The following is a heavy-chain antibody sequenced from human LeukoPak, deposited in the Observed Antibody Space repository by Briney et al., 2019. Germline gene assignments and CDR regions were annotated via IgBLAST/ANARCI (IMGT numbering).Heavy chain of an antibody. J-gene: IGHJ4*02. CDR1: GFTFSGYA. Sequence: GGSLRLSCAASGFTFSGYAMHWVRQAPGKGLEWVANIKQDGSEKYYVDSVKGRFTISRDNAKNSLYLQMNSLRAEDTAVYYCARDRGVGYWGQGTLVTVSS. CDR3: ARDRGVGY. D-gene: IGHD5-12*01. V-gene: IGHV3-7*01. CDR2: IKQDGSEK.